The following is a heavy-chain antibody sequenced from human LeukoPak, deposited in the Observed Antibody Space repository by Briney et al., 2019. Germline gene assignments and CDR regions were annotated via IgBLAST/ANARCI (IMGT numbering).Heavy chain of an antibody. J-gene: IGHJ6*02. CDR2: IKQDGSEK. D-gene: IGHD6-13*01. Sequence: GGSLRLSCAASGFTFSSYWMSWVRQAPGKGLEWVANIKQDGSEKYYVDSVKGRFTISRDNAKNSLYVQMNSLRAEDTAVYYCARDRYSSSWYLSYYYGMDVWGQGTTVTVSS. CDR3: ARDRYSSSWYLSYYYGMDV. V-gene: IGHV3-7*03. CDR1: GFTFSSYW.